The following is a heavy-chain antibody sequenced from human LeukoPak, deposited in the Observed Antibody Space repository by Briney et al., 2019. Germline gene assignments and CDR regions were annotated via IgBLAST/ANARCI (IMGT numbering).Heavy chain of an antibody. J-gene: IGHJ4*02. D-gene: IGHD6-19*01. CDR1: GFIFSSYG. Sequence: GGSLRLSCAASGFIFSSYGMHWVRQAPGKGLEWVSYISSSSSTIYYADSVKGRFTISRDNAKNSLYLQMNSLRAEDTAVYYCARDSSGWYADYYFDYWGQGTLVTVSS. CDR2: ISSSSSTI. V-gene: IGHV3-48*01. CDR3: ARDSSGWYADYYFDY.